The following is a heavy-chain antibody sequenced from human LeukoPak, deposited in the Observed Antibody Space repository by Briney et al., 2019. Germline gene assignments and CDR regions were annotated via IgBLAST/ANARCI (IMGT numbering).Heavy chain of an antibody. CDR3: AKRMDSSGYLSRSYDY. Sequence: GGSLRLSCAASGFTFSSYAMSWVRQAPGKGLEWVSAISGSGGSTYYADSVKGRFTISRDNSKNTLYLQMDSLRAEDTAVYYCAKRMDSSGYLSRSYDYWGQGTLVTVSS. V-gene: IGHV3-23*01. CDR1: GFTFSSYA. J-gene: IGHJ4*02. CDR2: ISGSGGST. D-gene: IGHD3-22*01.